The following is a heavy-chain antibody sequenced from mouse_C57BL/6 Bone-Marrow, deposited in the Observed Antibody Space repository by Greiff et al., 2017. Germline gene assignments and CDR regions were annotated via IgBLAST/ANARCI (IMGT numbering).Heavy chain of an antibody. Sequence: EVKLVESGGGLVKPGGSLKLSCAASGFTFSSYAMSWVRQTPEKRLAWVATISDGGSYTYYPDNVKGRFPIARDNAKNNLYLQMSHLKSEDTAMYYCAREGGSSSFDYWGQGTTLTVSA. J-gene: IGHJ2*01. CDR3: AREGGSSSFDY. CDR1: GFTFSSYA. V-gene: IGHV5-4*01. CDR2: ISDGGSYT. D-gene: IGHD1-1*01.